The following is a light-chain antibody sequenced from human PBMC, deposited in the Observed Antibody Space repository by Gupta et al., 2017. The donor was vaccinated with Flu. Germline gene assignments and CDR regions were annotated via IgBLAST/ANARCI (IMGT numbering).Light chain of an antibody. Sequence: QTVVTQEPSFSVSPGGTITLTCGLTSGSVSTTHSPTWYQQTPGQAPRTLIYSANTRPSGVPDRFYGSILGNKAALTITGAQADDESEYYCALYMGSGVSLFGGGTKLTVL. V-gene: IGLV8-61*01. CDR1: SGSVSTTHS. CDR2: SAN. CDR3: ALYMGSGVSL. J-gene: IGLJ3*02.